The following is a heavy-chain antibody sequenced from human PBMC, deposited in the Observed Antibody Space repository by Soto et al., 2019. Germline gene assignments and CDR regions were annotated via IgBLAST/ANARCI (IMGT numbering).Heavy chain of an antibody. Sequence: GGSLRLSCAASGFTFSSYSMNWVRQAPGKGLEWVSSISSSSSYIYYADSVKGRFTISRDNAKNSLYLQMNSLRAEDTAVYYCARSRLHCSGGSCYSRRFDYWGQGTLVTVSS. D-gene: IGHD2-15*01. CDR3: ARSRLHCSGGSCYSRRFDY. CDR1: GFTFSSYS. J-gene: IGHJ4*02. CDR2: ISSSSSYI. V-gene: IGHV3-21*01.